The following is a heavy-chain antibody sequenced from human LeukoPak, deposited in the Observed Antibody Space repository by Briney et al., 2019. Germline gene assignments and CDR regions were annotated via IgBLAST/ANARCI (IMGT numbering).Heavy chain of an antibody. CDR2: ITGSDNTI. CDR1: GFTFTTYS. CDR3: ARHRRGSGDFDY. D-gene: IGHD3-10*01. V-gene: IGHV3-48*02. Sequence: GGSLRLSCTASGFTFTTYSMDWVRQAPGKGLEWLSYITGSDNTIYYADSVKGRFTISRDNAKNSLWLQMNSLRDEDTAVYYCARHRRGSGDFDYWGQGTLVTVSS. J-gene: IGHJ4*02.